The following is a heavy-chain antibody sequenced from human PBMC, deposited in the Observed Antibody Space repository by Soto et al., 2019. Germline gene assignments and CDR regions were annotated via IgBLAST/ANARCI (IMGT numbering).Heavy chain of an antibody. CDR1: GYTFTSYG. CDR3: ARDRAVTTSYGMDV. J-gene: IGHJ6*02. D-gene: IGHD4-17*01. V-gene: IGHV1-18*01. CDR2: ISAYNGKT. Sequence: QVQLVQSGAEVKKPGASVKVSCKASGYTFTSYGITWVRQAPGQGLEWMGWISAYNGKTNYAQKLQGRVTMTTDTSTSTAYMDLRSLRSDDTAVYYCARDRAVTTSYGMDVWGQGTTDTVSS.